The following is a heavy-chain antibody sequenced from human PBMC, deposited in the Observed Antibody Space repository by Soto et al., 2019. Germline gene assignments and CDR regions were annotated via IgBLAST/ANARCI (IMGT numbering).Heavy chain of an antibody. CDR2: INPNGGGT. D-gene: IGHD2-15*01. V-gene: IGHV1-2*02. Sequence: GASVKVSCKASGYTFTGYYMHWVRQAPGQGLEWMGWINPNGGGTNYAQKFQGRVTMTRDTSISTAYMELSRLRSDDTAVYYCAREYGYCSGGSCYANWSDPWGQGTLVTVSS. J-gene: IGHJ5*02. CDR3: AREYGYCSGGSCYANWSDP. CDR1: GYTFTGYY.